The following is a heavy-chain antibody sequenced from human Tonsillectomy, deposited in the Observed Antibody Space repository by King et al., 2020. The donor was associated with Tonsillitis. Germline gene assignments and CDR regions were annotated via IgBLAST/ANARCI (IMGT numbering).Heavy chain of an antibody. J-gene: IGHJ4*02. CDR1: GGTFSSYA. D-gene: IGHD6-19*01. Sequence: QRQLVQSGAEVKKPGSSVKVSCKASGGTFSSYAITWVRQAPGQGLEWMGGIIPIFGSANYAQKFQGRVTITADESTSTAYMELSSLRSEDTAVYYCAMPPVSNGWYGLDYWGQGTLVTVSS. CDR3: AMPPVSNGWYGLDY. V-gene: IGHV1-69*01. CDR2: IIPIFGSA.